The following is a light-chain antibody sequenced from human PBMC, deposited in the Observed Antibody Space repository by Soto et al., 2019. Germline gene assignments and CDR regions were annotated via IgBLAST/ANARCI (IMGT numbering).Light chain of an antibody. J-gene: IGKJ5*01. CDR1: QSVSSY. Sequence: EIVLTQSPATLSLSPGERATLSCRGIQSVSSYLAWYQQKPGQAPRLLIYDASNRATGIPARFSGSGSGTDFTLTITRLETEDFAVYYCQRRSNDWSPITFGRGTRLEI. V-gene: IGKV3-11*01. CDR2: DAS. CDR3: QRRSNDWSPIT.